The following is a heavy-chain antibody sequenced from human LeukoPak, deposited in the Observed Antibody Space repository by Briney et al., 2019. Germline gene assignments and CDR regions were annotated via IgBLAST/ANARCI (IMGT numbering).Heavy chain of an antibody. J-gene: IGHJ4*02. CDR1: GYTFTGYY. V-gene: IGHV1-2*02. D-gene: IGHD4-11*01. Sequence: GASVKVSCKASGYTFTGYYMHWVRQAPGQGLEWMGWINPNSGGTNYAQKFQGRVTMTRDTSISTAYMELSRLRAEDTAVYYCAKWGDPLVTTVTSLDYWGQGTLVTVSS. CDR3: AKWGDPLVTTVTSLDY. CDR2: INPNSGGT.